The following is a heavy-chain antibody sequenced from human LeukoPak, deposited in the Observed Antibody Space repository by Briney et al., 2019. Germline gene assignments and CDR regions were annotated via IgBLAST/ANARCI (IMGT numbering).Heavy chain of an antibody. V-gene: IGHV3-48*04. J-gene: IGHJ4*02. Sequence: GGSLRLSCAASGFTFSTNSMNWVRQAPGKGLEWVSYISSTGGTIYYADSMKGRFTISRDNAKNSLYPQMNSPRVEDTAVYYCARPGGIVVVPAAFDYWGQGTLVTVSS. CDR1: GFTFSTNS. D-gene: IGHD2-2*01. CDR3: ARPGGIVVVPAAFDY. CDR2: ISSTGGTI.